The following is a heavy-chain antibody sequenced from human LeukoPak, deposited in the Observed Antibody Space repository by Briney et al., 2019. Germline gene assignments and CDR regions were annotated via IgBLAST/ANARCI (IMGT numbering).Heavy chain of an antibody. CDR3: AGGWLTNTFDY. D-gene: IGHD6-19*01. V-gene: IGHV3-48*02. J-gene: IGHJ4*02. CDR2: ISGSGSTI. Sequence: GGSLRLSCAASGFTLSSYSMDWVRQAPGKGLEWVSYISGSGSTIYYADSVKGRFTISRDNAQNSLYLQMSSLRDEDTAVYYCAGGWLTNTFDYWGQGTLVTVSS. CDR1: GFTLSSYS.